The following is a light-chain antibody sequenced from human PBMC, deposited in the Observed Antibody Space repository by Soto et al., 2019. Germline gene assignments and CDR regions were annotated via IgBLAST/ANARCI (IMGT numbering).Light chain of an antibody. J-gene: IGKJ1*01. CDR2: VPS. V-gene: IGKV3-11*01. Sequence: VLTQSPATLSSFLGERVTLSCRASQTLSNRLAWYQHKPGQAPRLLIYVPSNRATGIPARFSGSGSGTDYTLTISSLEPEDSAVYYCHQRQSWPRTFGQGTKVDIK. CDR1: QTLSNR. CDR3: HQRQSWPRT.